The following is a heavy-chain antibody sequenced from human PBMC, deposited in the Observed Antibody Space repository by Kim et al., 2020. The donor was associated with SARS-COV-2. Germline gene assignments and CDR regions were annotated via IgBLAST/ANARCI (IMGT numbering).Heavy chain of an antibody. Sequence: GGSLRLSCAASRFTFSRYWMSWVRQAPGKGLEWVANIKQDGSEKNYVDSVKGRFTISRDNAKNSLYLQMNSLRAEDTAVYYCYCGSGSPPYDYWGQGTLV. D-gene: IGHD3-10*01. V-gene: IGHV3-7*01. CDR3: YCGSGSPPYDY. J-gene: IGHJ4*02. CDR1: RFTFSRYW. CDR2: IKQDGSEK.